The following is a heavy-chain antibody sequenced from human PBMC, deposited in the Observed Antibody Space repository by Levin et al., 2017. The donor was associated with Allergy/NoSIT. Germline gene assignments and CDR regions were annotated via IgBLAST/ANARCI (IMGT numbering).Heavy chain of an antibody. J-gene: IGHJ4*02. CDR1: GFSLSNSW. CDR3: TTQFQW. Sequence: PGESLKISCVASGFSLSNSWMNWVRQAPGKGLEWIGRISSKPDGAATDYAAPLKGRFTLSRDDSTNTLYLQMNSLKVEDTAIYYCTTQFQWWGQGTLVTVSS. V-gene: IGHV3-15*05. CDR2: ISSKPDGAAT. D-gene: IGHD6-19*01.